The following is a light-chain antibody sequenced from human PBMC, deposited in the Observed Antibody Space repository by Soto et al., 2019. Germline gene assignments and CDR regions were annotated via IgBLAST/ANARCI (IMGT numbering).Light chain of an antibody. CDR2: DAT. CDR3: QHCDYLFI. Sequence: DIPMTQSPSSLSASVGDRVTITCQARHDITSFFIWYQYKPGRAPKLLIYDATILDAGVPTRFSGSGSGTHFTFTISGLQPEYVATYYCQHCDYLFICGPGTTVDFK. J-gene: IGKJ3*01. V-gene: IGKV1-33*01. CDR1: HDITSF.